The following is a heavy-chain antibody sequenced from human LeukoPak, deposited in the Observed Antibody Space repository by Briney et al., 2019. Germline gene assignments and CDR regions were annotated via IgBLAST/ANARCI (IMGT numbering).Heavy chain of an antibody. CDR2: IKQDGSEK. D-gene: IGHD3-9*01. Sequence: GGSLRLSCAASGFTFSSYWMSWVRQAPGKGLEWAANIKQDGSEKYYVDSVKGRFTISRDNAKNSLYLQMNSLRAEDTAVYYCARDHDILTGHPNYFDYWGQGTLVTVSS. CDR1: GFTFSSYW. CDR3: ARDHDILTGHPNYFDY. J-gene: IGHJ4*02. V-gene: IGHV3-7*01.